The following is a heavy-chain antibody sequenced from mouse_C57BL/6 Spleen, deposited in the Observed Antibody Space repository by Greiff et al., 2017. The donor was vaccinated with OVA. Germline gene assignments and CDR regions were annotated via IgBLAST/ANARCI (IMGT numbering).Heavy chain of an antibody. CDR3: ARGDYGNWYYFDY. D-gene: IGHD2-1*01. J-gene: IGHJ2*02. CDR1: GYTFTSYW. Sequence: VQLQQPGAELVKPGASVKLSCKASGYTFTSYWLHWVKQRPGQGLEWIGMIHPNSGSTNYNEKFKSKATLTVDKYSSTAYMKLSSLTSEDSAVYYCARGDYGNWYYFDYWGQGTSLTVSS. CDR2: IHPNSGST. V-gene: IGHV1-64*01.